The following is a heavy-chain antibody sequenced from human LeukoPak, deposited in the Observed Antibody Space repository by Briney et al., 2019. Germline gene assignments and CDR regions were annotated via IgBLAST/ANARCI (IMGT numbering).Heavy chain of an antibody. V-gene: IGHV4-34*01. CDR1: GESLTSYY. J-gene: IGHJ4*02. CDR2: IYENGTT. D-gene: IGHD2-15*01. CDR3: ARGAWATRLGS. Sequence: SETLSLTCAVYGESLTSYYWSWVRQPPGEGLEWIGEIYENGTTEYNPSLKSRVTISMVPSKQQFSLSLSSVTAADTAVYYCARGAWATRLGSWGLGTPVIVSS.